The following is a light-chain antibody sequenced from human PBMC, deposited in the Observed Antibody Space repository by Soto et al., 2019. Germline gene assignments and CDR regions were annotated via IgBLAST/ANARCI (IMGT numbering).Light chain of an antibody. V-gene: IGKV2-30*01. CDR2: KVS. Sequence: DVAMTQSPLSLAVSLGQPASISCRSSQSLVARDGNNSLNWFQQRPAHSPRRLIDKVSNRDSGVAARGSGSGSGTDFTLKILALEAVDVGVYYCMQGTHWITFGQGTRLEIK. CDR1: QSLVARDGNNS. CDR3: MQGTHWIT. J-gene: IGKJ5*01.